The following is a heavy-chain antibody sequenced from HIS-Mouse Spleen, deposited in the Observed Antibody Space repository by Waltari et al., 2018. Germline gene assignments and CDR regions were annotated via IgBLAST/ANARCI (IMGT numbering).Heavy chain of an antibody. CDR3: AKGGLMVYAIGDY. V-gene: IGHV3-33*06. J-gene: IGHJ4*02. CDR1: GFTFSSYG. D-gene: IGHD2-8*01. Sequence: QVQLVESGGGVVQPGRSRRLPCAASGFTFSSYGMPWVRQAPGKGLEWVAVIWYDGSNKYYADSVKGRFTISRDNSKNTLYLQMNSLRAEDTAVYYCAKGGLMVYAIGDYWGQGTLVTVSS. CDR2: IWYDGSNK.